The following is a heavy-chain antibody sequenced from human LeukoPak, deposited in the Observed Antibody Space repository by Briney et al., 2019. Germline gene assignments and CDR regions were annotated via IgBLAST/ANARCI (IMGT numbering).Heavy chain of an antibody. Sequence: PGGSLRLSCAASGFTFSSYGMHWVRQAPGKGLEWVAFIRYDGSNKYYADSVKGRFTISRDNSKNTLYLQMNSLRAEDTAVYYCAILGAYSYGARYFEYWGQGTLVTVYS. CDR1: GFTFSSYG. J-gene: IGHJ4*02. CDR2: IRYDGSNK. CDR3: AILGAYSYGARYFEY. V-gene: IGHV3-30*02. D-gene: IGHD5-18*01.